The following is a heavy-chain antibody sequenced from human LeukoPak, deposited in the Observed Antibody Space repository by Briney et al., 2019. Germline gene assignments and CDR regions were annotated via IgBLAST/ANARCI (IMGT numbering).Heavy chain of an antibody. V-gene: IGHV3-23*01. J-gene: IGHJ6*02. CDR3: ATDKFSTTMVIPAARLGLDV. Sequence: GGFLRLSCAASEFTVSNHAMSWVRQAPGKGLEWVASISGSGVGPYYADSVKGRFTISRENSKKTVYLQMTSLRAEDTALYFCATDKFSTTMVIPAARLGLDVWGQGTTVTVSS. D-gene: IGHD3-10*01. CDR1: EFTVSNHA. CDR2: ISGSGVGP.